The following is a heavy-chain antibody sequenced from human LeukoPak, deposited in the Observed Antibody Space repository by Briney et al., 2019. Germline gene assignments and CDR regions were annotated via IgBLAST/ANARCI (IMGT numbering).Heavy chain of an antibody. D-gene: IGHD6-19*01. Sequence: SQTLSLTCTVSGGSISSGGYYWSWIRQPPGKGLEWIGYIYYSGSTNYNPSLKSRVTISVDTSKNQFSLKLSSVTAADTAVYYCARQGKARLRSGWYYYYGMDVWGQGTTVTVSS. CDR3: ARQGKARLRSGWYYYYGMDV. J-gene: IGHJ6*02. CDR2: IYYSGST. CDR1: GGSISSGGYY. V-gene: IGHV4-61*08.